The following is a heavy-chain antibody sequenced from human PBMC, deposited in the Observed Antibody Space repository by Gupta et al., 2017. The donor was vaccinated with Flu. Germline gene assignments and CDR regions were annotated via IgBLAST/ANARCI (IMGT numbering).Heavy chain of an antibody. D-gene: IGHD6-6*01. CDR2: INHSGST. CDR3: ARGRIAARRNYYYYYGMDV. V-gene: IGHV4-34*01. Sequence: QVQLQQWGAGLLKPSETLSLTCAVYGGSFSGYYWSWIRQPPGKGLEWIGEINHSGSTNYNPSLKSRVTISVDTSKNQFSLKLSSVTAADTAVYYCARGRIAARRNYYYYYGMDVWGQGTTVTVSS. J-gene: IGHJ6*02. CDR1: GGSFSGYY.